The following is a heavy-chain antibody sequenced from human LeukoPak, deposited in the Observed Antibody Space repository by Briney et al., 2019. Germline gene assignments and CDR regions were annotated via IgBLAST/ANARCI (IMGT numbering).Heavy chain of an antibody. D-gene: IGHD4-17*01. CDR1: GGTFSSYA. V-gene: IGHV1-69*04. Sequence: SVKVSCKASGGTFSSYAISWVRQAPGQGLEWMGRIIPVFGIANYAQKFQGRVTITADKSTSTAYMELSSLRSEDTAVYYCAREATVTTRWFDPWGQGTLVTVSS. J-gene: IGHJ5*02. CDR2: IIPVFGIA. CDR3: AREATVTTRWFDP.